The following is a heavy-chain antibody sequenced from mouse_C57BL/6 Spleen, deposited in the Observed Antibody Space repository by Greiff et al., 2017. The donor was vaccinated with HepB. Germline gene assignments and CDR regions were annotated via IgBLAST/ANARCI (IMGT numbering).Heavy chain of an antibody. CDR2: IWSDGST. Sequence: VKLVESGPGLVAPSQSLSITCTVSGFSLTSYGVHWVRQPPGKGLEWLVVIWSDGSTTYNSALKSRLSISKDNSKSQVFLKMNSLQTDDTAMYYCARHEGPQDYYAMDYWGQGTSVTVSS. J-gene: IGHJ4*01. CDR3: ARHEGPQDYYAMDY. D-gene: IGHD3-3*01. V-gene: IGHV2-6-1*01. CDR1: GFSLTSYG.